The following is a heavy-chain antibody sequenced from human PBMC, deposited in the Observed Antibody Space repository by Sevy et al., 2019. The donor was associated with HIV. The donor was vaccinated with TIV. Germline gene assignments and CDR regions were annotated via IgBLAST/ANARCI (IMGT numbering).Heavy chain of an antibody. J-gene: IGHJ4*02. CDR2: IQSKTDGGTT. CDR1: GFTFSSAW. CDR3: TTDTSTGYFDWLLDFDY. V-gene: IGHV3-15*01. Sequence: GGSLRLSCAASGFTFSSAWMSWVRQAPGKGLEWVGRIQSKTDGGTTDYAESVKGRFTISRDDSVNTLYMQMNSLTTDDTAVYYCTTDTSTGYFDWLLDFDYWGQGTLVTVSS. D-gene: IGHD3-9*01.